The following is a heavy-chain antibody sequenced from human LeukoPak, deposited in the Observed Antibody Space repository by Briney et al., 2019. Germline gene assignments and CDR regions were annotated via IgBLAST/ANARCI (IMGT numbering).Heavy chain of an antibody. D-gene: IGHD3-16*01. Sequence: PSETLSLTCAVSGYSISSGYYRGWIRQPPGKGLEWIGSIYHSGSTYYNPSLKSRVTISVDTSKNQFSLKLSSVTAADTAVYYCASRPWGYFDYWGQGTLVTVSS. CDR1: GYSISSGYY. CDR2: IYHSGST. CDR3: ASRPWGYFDY. V-gene: IGHV4-38-2*01. J-gene: IGHJ4*02.